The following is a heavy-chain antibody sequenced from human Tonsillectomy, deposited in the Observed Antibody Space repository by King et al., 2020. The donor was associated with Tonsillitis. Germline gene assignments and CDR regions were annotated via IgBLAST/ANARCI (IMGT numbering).Heavy chain of an antibody. CDR3: ARERRDYGDRGFDY. J-gene: IGHJ4*02. CDR2: IIPMFGTA. D-gene: IGHD4/OR15-4a*01. CDR1: GGTFSSYA. V-gene: IGHV1-69*01. Sequence: QLVQSGAEVKKPGSSAKVSCKASGGTFSSYAISWVRQAPGQGLEWMGGIIPMFGTANYAQKFQGRVTITADESTSTAYMELSSLRSEDTAVYYCARERRDYGDRGFDYWGQGTLVTVSS.